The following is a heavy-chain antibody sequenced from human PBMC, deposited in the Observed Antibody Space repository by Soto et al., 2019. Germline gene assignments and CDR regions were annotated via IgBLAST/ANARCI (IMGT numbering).Heavy chain of an antibody. D-gene: IGHD4-4*01. Sequence: QVQLVESGGGVVQPGRSLRLSCAASGFTFSSYGMHWVRQAPGKGLEWVAVISYDGSNKYYADSVKGRFTISRDNSKNTLYLQMNSLRAEDTAVYYCAKDRHSYSNYYYYGMDVWGQGTTVTVSS. CDR3: AKDRHSYSNYYYYGMDV. V-gene: IGHV3-30*18. CDR1: GFTFSSYG. J-gene: IGHJ6*02. CDR2: ISYDGSNK.